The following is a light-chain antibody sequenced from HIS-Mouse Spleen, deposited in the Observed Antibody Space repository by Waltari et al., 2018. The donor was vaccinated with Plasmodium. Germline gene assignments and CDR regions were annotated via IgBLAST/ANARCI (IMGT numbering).Light chain of an antibody. V-gene: IGLV3-10*01. CDR1: ALPKKH. Sequence: SYELTQPPSVSVSPGETARSTCSRDALPKKHAYWYQQKSGQAPVLVIYEDSKRPSGIPERFSGSSSGTMATLTISGAQVEDEADYYCYSTDSSGNHRVFGGGTKLTVL. CDR3: YSTDSSGNHRV. CDR2: EDS. J-gene: IGLJ3*02.